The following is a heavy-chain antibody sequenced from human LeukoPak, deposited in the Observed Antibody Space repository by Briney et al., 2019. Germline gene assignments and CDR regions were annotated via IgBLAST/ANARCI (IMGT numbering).Heavy chain of an antibody. Sequence: GGSLRLSCAASGFTFSNAWMSWVRQAPGKGLEWVSRVRSETDGGSTAYAAPVQGRFTNSRDDSKNTLYLQMNSLETVYSAVKDCTTLSYAADPTCGQGTVVTVTA. J-gene: IGHJ1*01. CDR1: GFTFSNAW. D-gene: IGHD2-2*01. V-gene: IGHV3-15*01. CDR2: VRSETDGGST. CDR3: TTLSYAADPT.